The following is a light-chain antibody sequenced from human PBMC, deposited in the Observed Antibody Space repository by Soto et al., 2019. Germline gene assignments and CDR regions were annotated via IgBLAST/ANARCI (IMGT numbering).Light chain of an antibody. CDR3: PSYDSGLSAHYV. Sequence: QSALTQPPSVPGAPGQRVTISCTGSSSNIGATYDVQWYQQLPGTAPKLLIYGNSNRPSGVPDRFSGSKSGTSASLAITGLQADDEADYYCPSYDSGLSAHYVFGTGTEVTDL. CDR1: SSNIGATYD. V-gene: IGLV1-40*01. J-gene: IGLJ1*01. CDR2: GNS.